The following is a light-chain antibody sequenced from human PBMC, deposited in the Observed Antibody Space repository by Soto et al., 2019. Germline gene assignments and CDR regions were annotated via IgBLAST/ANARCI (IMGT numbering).Light chain of an antibody. CDR2: GAS. CDR1: QNVANNY. J-gene: IGKJ4*01. CDR3: HQYGSSRLT. Sequence: EIVLTQSPGTLSLSPGERATLSCRAIQNVANNYLAWYQQRPGQAPRPLIYGASRRAAGIPDRFSGSGSGTDFTLTISGLEPEDFAVYHCHQYGSSRLTFGGGTRVEIK. V-gene: IGKV3-20*01.